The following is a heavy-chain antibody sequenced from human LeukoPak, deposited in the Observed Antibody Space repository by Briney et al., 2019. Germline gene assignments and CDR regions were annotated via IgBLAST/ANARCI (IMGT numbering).Heavy chain of an antibody. Sequence: GGSLRLSCAASGFTFSSYWMSWVRQAPGKGLEWVANIKQDGSEKYYVDSVKGRFTISRDNSRNTLYLQMNSLRAGDTAEYYCAKSLLTTASGTGRAFDIWGQGTMVTVSA. CDR1: GFTFSSYW. CDR2: IKQDGSEK. CDR3: AKSLLTTASGTGRAFDI. V-gene: IGHV3-7*03. D-gene: IGHD1-26*01. J-gene: IGHJ3*02.